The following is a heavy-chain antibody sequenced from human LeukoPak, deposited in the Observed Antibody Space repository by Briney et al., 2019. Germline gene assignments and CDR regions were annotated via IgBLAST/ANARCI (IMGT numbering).Heavy chain of an antibody. CDR3: ARLGYDSSGYYYMDV. Sequence: GGSLRLSCAASGFTFSSYSMNWVRQAPGKGLEWVSSISSSSSYIYYAASVKGRFTISRDNAKNSLYLQMNSLRAEDTAVYYCARLGYDSSGYYYMDVWGKGTTVTVSS. V-gene: IGHV3-21*01. CDR2: ISSSSSYI. D-gene: IGHD3-22*01. CDR1: GFTFSSYS. J-gene: IGHJ6*03.